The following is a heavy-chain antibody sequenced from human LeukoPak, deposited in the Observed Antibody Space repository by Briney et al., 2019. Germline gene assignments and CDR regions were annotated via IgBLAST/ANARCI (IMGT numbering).Heavy chain of an antibody. V-gene: IGHV3-21*05. CDR2: ISSSSSYT. J-gene: IGHJ6*02. CDR3: ASQAVAGTLGYYYGMDV. CDR1: GFTFSRYW. D-gene: IGHD6-19*01. Sequence: GGSLRLSCAASGFTFSRYWMTWVRQAPGKGLEWVSYISSSSSYTNYADSVKGRFTISRDNAKNSLYLQMNSLRAEDTAVYYCASQAVAGTLGYYYGMDVWGQGTTVTVSS.